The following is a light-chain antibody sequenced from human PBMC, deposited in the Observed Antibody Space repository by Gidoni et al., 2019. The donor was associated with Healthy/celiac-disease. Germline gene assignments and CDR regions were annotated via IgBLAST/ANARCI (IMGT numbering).Light chain of an antibody. CDR3: QQRSNWPPMIT. J-gene: IGKJ5*01. V-gene: IGKV3-11*01. CDR2: DAS. Sequence: EILLTQSPATLSLSPGERATLSCRASQSVSSYLAWYQQKPGQAPRLLIYDASNRATGIPARFSGSGSGTDFTLTISSLEPEAFAVYYCQQRSNWPPMITFGQGTRLEIK. CDR1: QSVSSY.